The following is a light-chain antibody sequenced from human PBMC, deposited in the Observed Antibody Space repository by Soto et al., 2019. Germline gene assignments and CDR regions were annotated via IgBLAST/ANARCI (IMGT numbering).Light chain of an antibody. CDR3: MQALQTPT. V-gene: IGKV2-28*01. J-gene: IGKJ5*01. CDR2: LGS. Sequence: EIVLTQSPGTLSLSPGERATLSCRASQHVSSSYLVWYLQKPGQSPQLLIYLGSNRASGVPDRFSGSGSGTDFTLKISRVEAEDVGVYYCMQALQTPTFGQGTRLEIK. CDR1: QHVSSSY.